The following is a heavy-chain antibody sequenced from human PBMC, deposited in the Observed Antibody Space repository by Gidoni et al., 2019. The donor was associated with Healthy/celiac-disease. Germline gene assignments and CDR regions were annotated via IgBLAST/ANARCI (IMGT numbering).Heavy chain of an antibody. Sequence: SGAEVKKPGSSVKVSCKASGGTSSSYAISWVRQAPGQGLEWMGGIIPIFGTANYAQKFQGRVTITADESTSTAYMELSSLRSEDTAVYYCARAIVVVPAAPLDAFDIWGQGTMVTVSS. D-gene: IGHD2-2*01. CDR3: ARAIVVVPAAPLDAFDI. V-gene: IGHV1-69*01. CDR1: GGTSSSYA. CDR2: IIPIFGTA. J-gene: IGHJ3*02.